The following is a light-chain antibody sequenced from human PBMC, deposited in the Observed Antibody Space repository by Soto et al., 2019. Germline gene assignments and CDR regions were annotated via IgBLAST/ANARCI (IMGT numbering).Light chain of an antibody. CDR3: QQYGRSPFP. V-gene: IGKV3-20*01. Sequence: PRPRPTQSHKSSQSVSSSYLAWYQQKPGQPPRLLIYGASSRATGVPDRFSASGSGTDFTLTISRLEPEAFAVYYCQQYGRSPFPFGPGTEVD. CDR1: QSVSSSY. J-gene: IGKJ3*01. CDR2: GAS.